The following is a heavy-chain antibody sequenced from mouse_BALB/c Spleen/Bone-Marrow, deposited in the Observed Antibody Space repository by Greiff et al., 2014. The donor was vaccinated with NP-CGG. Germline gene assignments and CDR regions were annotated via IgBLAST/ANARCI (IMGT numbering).Heavy chain of an antibody. CDR1: GYVFSTYW. V-gene: IGHV1-80*01. CDR3: ARGGISVDY. CDR2: IYPGDGDT. J-gene: IGHJ2*01. Sequence: QVQLQQSGAGLVRPGASVKISCETSGYVFSTYWVNWVKQRPGQGLAWIGQIYPGDGDTDYNGKFKDKATLTADKSSNTAYMQLSSLTSEDSAVYFCARGGISVDYWGQGTTLTVSS.